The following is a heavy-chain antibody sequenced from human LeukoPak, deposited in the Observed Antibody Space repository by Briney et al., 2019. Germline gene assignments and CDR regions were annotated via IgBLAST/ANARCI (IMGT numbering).Heavy chain of an antibody. CDR2: ISTDGYTT. J-gene: IGHJ4*02. Sequence: GGSLRLSCAASGFAFSAYKMHWVRQAPRKGLVWVSRISTDGYTTDYADFVQGRFTASRDNTRNTWSLEMNSLRAEDTAVYYCVVGGSPGYWGQGTLVTVSS. D-gene: IGHD2-15*01. V-gene: IGHV3-74*01. CDR1: GFAFSAYK. CDR3: VVGGSPGY.